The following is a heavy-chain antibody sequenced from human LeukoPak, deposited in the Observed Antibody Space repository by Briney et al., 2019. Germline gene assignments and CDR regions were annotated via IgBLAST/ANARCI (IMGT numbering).Heavy chain of an antibody. D-gene: IGHD6-13*01. CDR1: GGSFSGYY. V-gene: IGHV4-34*01. Sequence: PSETLSLTCAAYGGSFSGYYWSWIRQPPGKGLEWIGEINHSGSTNYNPSLKSRVTISVDTSKNQFSLKLSSVTAADTAVYYCARSLYSSSSFAYWGQGTLVTVSS. J-gene: IGHJ4*02. CDR2: INHSGST. CDR3: ARSLYSSSSFAY.